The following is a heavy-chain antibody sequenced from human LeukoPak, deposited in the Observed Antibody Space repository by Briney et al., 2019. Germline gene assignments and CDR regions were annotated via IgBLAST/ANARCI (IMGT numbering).Heavy chain of an antibody. Sequence: SETLSLTCTVSGGSISNYYWSWVRQPPGKGLEWVGYIYISGSTTHNPSLRSRVTISVDTSKNQLSLKLSSVTAAGTAVYYCARYSRTYSFDYWGQGTLVTVSS. J-gene: IGHJ4*02. CDR1: GGSISNYY. V-gene: IGHV4-4*09. D-gene: IGHD1-26*01. CDR2: IYISGST. CDR3: ARYSRTYSFDY.